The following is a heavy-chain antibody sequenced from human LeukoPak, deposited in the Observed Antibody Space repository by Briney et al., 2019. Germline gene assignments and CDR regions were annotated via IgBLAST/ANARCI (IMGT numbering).Heavy chain of an antibody. CDR2: MNPNSGTT. J-gene: IGHJ1*01. V-gene: IGHV1-8*01. CDR1: GYTFTNYD. Sequence: ASVKVSCKASGYTFTNYDINWVRQATGQGLEWMGWMNPNSGTTAYAQKFQGRVTMTRSTSISTAYMELSSLRSEDTGVYYCASLYDSSRYSKDFQHWGQGTLVIVSS. CDR3: ASLYDSSRYSKDFQH. D-gene: IGHD3-22*01.